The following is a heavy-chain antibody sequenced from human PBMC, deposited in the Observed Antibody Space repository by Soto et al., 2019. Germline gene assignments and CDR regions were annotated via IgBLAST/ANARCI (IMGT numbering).Heavy chain of an antibody. J-gene: IGHJ5*02. CDR2: IYYSGST. V-gene: IGHV4-39*01. CDR3: ARLYIAAPNWFDP. CDR1: GGSISSSSYY. Sequence: SETLSLTCTVSGGSISSSSYYWGWIRQPPGKGLEWIGSIYYSGSTYYNPSLKSRVTISVDTSKNQFSLKLSSVTAADTAVYYCARLYIAAPNWFDPGAREPWSPSPQ. D-gene: IGHD2-15*01.